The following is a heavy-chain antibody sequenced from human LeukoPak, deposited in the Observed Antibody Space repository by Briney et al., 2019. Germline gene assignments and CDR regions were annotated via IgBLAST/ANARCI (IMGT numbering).Heavy chain of an antibody. Sequence: SETLSLTCTVSGGSISSYYWNWVRQPPGKGLEWIGYVSYSGSTNYNPSLKSRVTISVDTSKNQFSLKLNSVTAADAAVYYCARTGGYNSPFSFWGQGALVTVSS. CDR1: GGSISSYY. CDR3: ARTGGYNSPFSF. D-gene: IGHD5-24*01. V-gene: IGHV4-59*01. J-gene: IGHJ4*02. CDR2: VSYSGST.